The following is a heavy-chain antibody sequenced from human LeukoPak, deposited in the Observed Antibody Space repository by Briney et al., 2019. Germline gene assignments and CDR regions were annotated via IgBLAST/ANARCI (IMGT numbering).Heavy chain of an antibody. J-gene: IGHJ4*02. CDR2: ISSSSSYI. D-gene: IGHD2-21*01. CDR1: GFTFSSHS. CDR3: ARDWHIVVDRPYYFDY. V-gene: IGHV3-21*01. Sequence: GGSLRLSCAASGFTFSSHSMNWVRQAPGKGLEWVSSISSSSSYIYYADSVKGRFTISRDNAKNSLYLQMNSLRAEDTAVYYCARDWHIVVDRPYYFDYWGQGTLVTVSS.